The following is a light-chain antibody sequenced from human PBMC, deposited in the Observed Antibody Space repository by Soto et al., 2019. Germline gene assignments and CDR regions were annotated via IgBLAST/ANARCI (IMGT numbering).Light chain of an antibody. CDR1: QSISSY. CDR3: QQTYTTPYT. Sequence: DIQITQSPSSLSASVGDRVIITCRASQSISSYLNWYQFKPGKAPKLLIYAAPSLHTGVPSRFRGSGSGTDFALTIRSLQPQDSATYFCQQTYTTPYTFGQGTKLEIK. CDR2: AAP. J-gene: IGKJ2*01. V-gene: IGKV1-39*01.